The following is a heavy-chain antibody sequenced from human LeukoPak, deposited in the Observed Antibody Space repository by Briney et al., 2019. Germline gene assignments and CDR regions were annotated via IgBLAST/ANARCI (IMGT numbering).Heavy chain of an antibody. CDR2: INPNSGGT. CDR3: ARDSAVAGYGENDY. J-gene: IGHJ4*02. Sequence: ASVKVSCKASGYTFTGYYMHWVRQAPGQGLEWMERINPNSGGTNYAQKFQGRVTMTRDTSISTAYMELSRLRSDDTAVYYCARDSAVAGYGENDYWGQGTLVTVSS. CDR1: GYTFTGYY. D-gene: IGHD6-19*01. V-gene: IGHV1-2*06.